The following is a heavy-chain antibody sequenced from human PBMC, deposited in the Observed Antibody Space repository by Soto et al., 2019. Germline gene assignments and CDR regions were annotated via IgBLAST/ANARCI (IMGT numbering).Heavy chain of an antibody. CDR2: ISNDGVTK. CDR3: ARDIWSGNYKWFDS. D-gene: IGHD3-3*01. Sequence: QVQLVEFGGGVVQPGRSLRLSCAASTLTVSLYGIQWVRQAPGKGLDWVAFISNDGVTKYYADSVKGRFTIVRDNSMNTVDLHLNSLRAEDTGVYYCARDIWSGNYKWFDSWSQGTLVTVSS. J-gene: IGHJ5*01. V-gene: IGHV3-30*03. CDR1: TLTVSLYG.